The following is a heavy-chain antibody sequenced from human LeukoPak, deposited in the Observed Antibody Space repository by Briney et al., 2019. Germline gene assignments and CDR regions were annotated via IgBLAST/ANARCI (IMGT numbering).Heavy chain of an antibody. V-gene: IGHV1-2*02. J-gene: IGHJ1*01. D-gene: IGHD3-22*01. CDR3: ARDGSMRTYYYDSSGSQAQH. CDR1: GDTFTGYY. Sequence: ASGKASCKASGDTFTGYYMHWVRQAPGQGLEWMGWINPNSGGTNYAQKFQGRVTMTRDTSISTAYMELSRLRSDDTAVYYCARDGSMRTYYYDSSGSQAQHCGQGTLVTVSS. CDR2: INPNSGGT.